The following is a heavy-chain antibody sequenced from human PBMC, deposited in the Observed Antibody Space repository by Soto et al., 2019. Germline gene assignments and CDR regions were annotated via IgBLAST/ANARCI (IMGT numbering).Heavy chain of an antibody. CDR3: AREDFPGTMVRGVYASLDY. Sequence: EVQLVESGGGLVQPGGSLRLSCAASGFTFSSYWMHWVRQAPGKGLVWVSRINSDGSSTSYADSVKGRFTISRDNDKNTLYLQMNSLRAEDTAVYYCAREDFPGTMVRGVYASLDYWGQGTLVTVSS. V-gene: IGHV3-74*01. J-gene: IGHJ4*02. CDR1: GFTFSSYW. CDR2: INSDGSST. D-gene: IGHD3-10*01.